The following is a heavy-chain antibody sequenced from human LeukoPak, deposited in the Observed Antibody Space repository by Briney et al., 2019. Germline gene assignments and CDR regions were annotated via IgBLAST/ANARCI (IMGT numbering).Heavy chain of an antibody. Sequence: GGSLRLSCTASGFTFGDYAMSWVRQAPRKGLEWVGFIRSKAYGGTTEYAASVKGRFTISRDDSKSIAYLQMNSLKTEDTAVYYCTSRRVDIVATIEYYFDYWGQGTLVTVSS. V-gene: IGHV3-49*04. CDR2: IRSKAYGGTT. J-gene: IGHJ4*02. CDR1: GFTFGDYA. D-gene: IGHD5-12*01. CDR3: TSRRVDIVATIEYYFDY.